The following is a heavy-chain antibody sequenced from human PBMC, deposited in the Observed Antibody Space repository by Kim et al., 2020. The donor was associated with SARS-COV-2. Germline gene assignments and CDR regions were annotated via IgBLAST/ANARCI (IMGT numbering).Heavy chain of an antibody. CDR2: ISYDGSNK. CDR3: ARAGTAAAGPNWFDP. CDR1: GFTFSSYA. Sequence: GGSLRLSCAASGFTFSSYAMHWVRQAPGKGLEWVAVISYDGSNKYYADSVKGRLTISRDNSKNTLYLQMNSLRAEDTAVYYCARAGTAAAGPNWFDPWGQGALVTVSS. V-gene: IGHV3-30*04. D-gene: IGHD6-13*01. J-gene: IGHJ5*02.